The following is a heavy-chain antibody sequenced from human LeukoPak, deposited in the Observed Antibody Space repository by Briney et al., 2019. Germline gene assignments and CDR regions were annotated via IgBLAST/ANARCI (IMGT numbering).Heavy chain of an antibody. V-gene: IGHV5-51*01. J-gene: IGHJ3*02. D-gene: IGHD3-22*01. Sequence: GESLKISCKVSAYSFTSYWIGWVRHMPGKGLEWRGTIFPGDSDTRYSPSFQGRVTISADKSISTAYLQWSSLKASDTAMYYCARQGGLDSSGYWFHAFDIWGQGTMVTVSS. CDR1: AYSFTSYW. CDR2: IFPGDSDT. CDR3: ARQGGLDSSGYWFHAFDI.